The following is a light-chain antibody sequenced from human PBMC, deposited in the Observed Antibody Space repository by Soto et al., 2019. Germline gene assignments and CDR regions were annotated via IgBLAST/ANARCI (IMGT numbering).Light chain of an antibody. J-gene: IGKJ4*01. CDR2: DAS. V-gene: IGKV3-20*01. CDR1: QRVSSSY. CDR3: QQFSSYPLT. Sequence: EIVLTQSPGTLSWSPGERANISCRASQRVSSSYLAWYQQKPGQAPRLLIYDASSRATGIPDRFSGGGSGTDFTLTISRLEPEDFAVYYCQQFSSYPLTFGGGTKVDIK.